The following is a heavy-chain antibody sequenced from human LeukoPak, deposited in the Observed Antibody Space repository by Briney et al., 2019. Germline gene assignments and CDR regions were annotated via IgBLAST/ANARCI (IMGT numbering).Heavy chain of an antibody. J-gene: IGHJ4*02. CDR3: ARVKVGSGSYYHY. CDR1: GGSYSGYY. D-gene: IGHD3-10*01. CDR2: INHSGST. Sequence: SETLSLTCAVYGGSYSGYYWSWIRQPPGKGLEWIGEINHSGSTNYNPSLKSRVTISVDTSKNQFSLKLSSVTAADTAVYYCARVKVGSGSYYHYWGQGTLVTVSS. V-gene: IGHV4-34*01.